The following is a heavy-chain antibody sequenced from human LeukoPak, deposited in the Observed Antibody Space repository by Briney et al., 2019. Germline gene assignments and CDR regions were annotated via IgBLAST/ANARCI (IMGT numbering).Heavy chain of an antibody. CDR1: GGSISSYY. CDR2: IYYSGST. J-gene: IGHJ4*02. Sequence: SETLSLTCTVSGGSISSYYWSWIRQPPGKGLEWIGYIYYSGSTNYNPSLKSRVTMSVDTSKNQFSLKLSSVTAADTAVYYCARRELLDYWGQGTLVTVSS. CDR3: ARRELLDY. V-gene: IGHV4-59*08. D-gene: IGHD1-26*01.